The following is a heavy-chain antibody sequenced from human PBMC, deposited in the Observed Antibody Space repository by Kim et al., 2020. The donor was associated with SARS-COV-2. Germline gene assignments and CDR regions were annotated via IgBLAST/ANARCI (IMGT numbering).Heavy chain of an antibody. Sequence: SETLSLTCTVSGGSISSYYWSWIRQPPGKGLEWIGHIYYSGSTNYNPSLKSRVTISVDTSKNQSSLKLSSVTAADTAVYYCARLPLYCSGVSCNQVYYYYGMDVWGQGTTVTVSS. D-gene: IGHD2-15*01. CDR2: IYYSGST. V-gene: IGHV4-59*08. J-gene: IGHJ6*02. CDR3: ARLPLYCSGVSCNQVYYYYGMDV. CDR1: GGSISSYY.